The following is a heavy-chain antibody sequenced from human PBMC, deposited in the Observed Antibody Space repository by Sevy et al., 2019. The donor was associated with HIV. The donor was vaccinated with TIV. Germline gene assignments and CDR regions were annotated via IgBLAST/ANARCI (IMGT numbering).Heavy chain of an antibody. V-gene: IGHV3-48*03. D-gene: IGHD4-17*01. CDR2: ISTSGTSM. CDR3: ARDLPPSATTVAHFDC. Sequence: GGSLRLSCVASGFTFSSYEMNWVRQAPGKGLEWVSYISTSGTSMYYSDSVKGGFTISGDNARNSLYLQMNSLRAEDTAVYYCARDLPPSATTVAHFDCWGQGTLVTVSS. J-gene: IGHJ4*02. CDR1: GFTFSSYE.